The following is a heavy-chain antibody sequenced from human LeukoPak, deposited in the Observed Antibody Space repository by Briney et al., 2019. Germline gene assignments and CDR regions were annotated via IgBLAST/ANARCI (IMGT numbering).Heavy chain of an antibody. J-gene: IGHJ4*02. D-gene: IGHD2-2*01. V-gene: IGHV3-66*02. CDR1: GFTVSSNY. CDR3: AKDLWDIVVVPAAID. Sequence: GGSLRLSCAASGFTVSSNYMSWVRQAPGKGLEWVSVIYSGGSTYYADSVKGRFTISRDNSKNTLYLQMNSLRAEDTAVYYCAKDLWDIVVVPAAIDWGQGTLVTVSS. CDR2: IYSGGST.